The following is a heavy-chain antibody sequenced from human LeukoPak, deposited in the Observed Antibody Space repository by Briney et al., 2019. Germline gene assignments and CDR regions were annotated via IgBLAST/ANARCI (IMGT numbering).Heavy chain of an antibody. CDR1: GGSISSSY. CDR2: IYGSGYT. V-gene: IGHV4-59*01. Sequence: SETLSLTCTVSGGSISSSYWSWIRQPPGKGLEWIGYIYGSGYTNYNPSLKSRVTMSIDTSKNHFSLKLTSVTAADTATYYCARETSLAGFASGLGFNYWGQGILVTVSS. J-gene: IGHJ4*02. CDR3: ARETSLAGFASGLGFNY. D-gene: IGHD6-19*01.